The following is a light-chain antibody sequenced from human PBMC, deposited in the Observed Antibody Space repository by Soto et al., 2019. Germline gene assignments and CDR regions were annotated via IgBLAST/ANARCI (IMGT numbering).Light chain of an antibody. Sequence: DIVMTQSPDSLAVSLGERATINCKSSQSVLYSSNNKNYLALYQQKPGQPPKLLIYWASTRESGVPDRFRGSGSGTDFTLTISSLPAEDLAVYYCQQYYSTPVTFGQGTTLEIK. V-gene: IGKV4-1*01. CDR1: QSVLYSSNNKNY. J-gene: IGKJ2*01. CDR3: QQYYSTPVT. CDR2: WAS.